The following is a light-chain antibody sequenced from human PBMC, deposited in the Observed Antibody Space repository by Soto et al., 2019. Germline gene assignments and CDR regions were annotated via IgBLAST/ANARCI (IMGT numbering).Light chain of an antibody. V-gene: IGKV1-39*01. CDR2: TAS. J-gene: IGKJ1*01. Sequence: DIQMTQSPSSLSASVGDSFTIACRASQNISVFLNWYQHKAGKAPKLLIYTASSLESGVPSRISGGGSGTEFTLTISSLQSEDFAVYYCQQSSNWPRTFGQGTKVDI. CDR1: QNISVF. CDR3: QQSSNWPRT.